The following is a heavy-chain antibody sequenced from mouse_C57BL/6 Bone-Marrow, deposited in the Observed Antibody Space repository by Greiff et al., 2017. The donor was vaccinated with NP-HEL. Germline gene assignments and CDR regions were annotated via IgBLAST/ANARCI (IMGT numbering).Heavy chain of an antibody. Sequence: EVQLVESGGGLVQPGGSLSLSCAASGFTFTDYYMSWVRQPPGKALEWLGFIRNKANGYTTEYSASVTGRFTISRDNSQSILYLQMNALRAEDSATYYCARSGRVLRLFFDYWGQGTTLTVAS. J-gene: IGHJ2*01. CDR2: IRNKANGYTT. CDR1: GFTFTDYY. D-gene: IGHD1-2*01. CDR3: ARSGRVLRLFFDY. V-gene: IGHV7-3*01.